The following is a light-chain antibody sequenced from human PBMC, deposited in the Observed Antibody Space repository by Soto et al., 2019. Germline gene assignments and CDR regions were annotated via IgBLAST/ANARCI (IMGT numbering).Light chain of an antibody. CDR1: QSISSY. CDR2: AAS. CDR3: QQSYRTTWT. V-gene: IGKV1-39*01. Sequence: DIQMTQSPSSLSASVGDRVTITCRASQSISSYLNWYQQKPGKAPKLLIYAASSLRSGVPSRFSGSGSGTDFTISIRSLPPEDFATSYSQQSYRTTWTFGQGTNVEIK. J-gene: IGKJ1*01.